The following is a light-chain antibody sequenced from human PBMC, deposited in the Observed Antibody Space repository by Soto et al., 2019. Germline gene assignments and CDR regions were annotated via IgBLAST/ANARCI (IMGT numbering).Light chain of an antibody. CDR3: QQYNTWPRT. J-gene: IGKJ4*01. V-gene: IGKV3-15*01. Sequence: EIVMTQSPATLSVSPGDRATLTCRASQGVTTNLAWYQQKPGQAPRLLIYGASTRATGIPSRFSGSGSGTEFTLTISSLQSEDFAVYYCQQYNTWPRTFGGGTKVEIK. CDR1: QGVTTN. CDR2: GAS.